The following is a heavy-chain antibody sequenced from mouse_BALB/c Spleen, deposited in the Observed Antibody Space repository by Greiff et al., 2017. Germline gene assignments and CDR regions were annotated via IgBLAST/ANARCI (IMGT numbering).Heavy chain of an antibody. J-gene: IGHJ4*01. Sequence: EVQLQQSGPGLVKPSQSLSLTCTVTGYSITSDYAWNWIRQFPGNKLGWMGYISYSGSTSYNPYLKSRISITRDTSKNQFFLQLNSVTTEDTATYCCARGPEGDYWGQGTTVTVSS. CDR1: GYSITSDYA. V-gene: IGHV3-2*02. CDR2: ISYSGST. CDR3: ARGPEGDY.